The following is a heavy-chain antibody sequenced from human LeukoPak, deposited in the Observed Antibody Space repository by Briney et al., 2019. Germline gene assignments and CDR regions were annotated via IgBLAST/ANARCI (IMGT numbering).Heavy chain of an antibody. CDR2: INTDGSST. D-gene: IGHD2-2*01. CDR1: GFTFSSYW. V-gene: IGHV3-74*01. Sequence: GGSLRLSCAASGFTFSSYWMHWVRQAPGKGLVWVSRINTDGSSTSYADSVKGRFTISRDNAKNTLYLQMNSLRAEDTAVYYCARESYQLLVHYYYYMDVWGKGTTVTVSS. J-gene: IGHJ6*03. CDR3: ARESYQLLVHYYYYMDV.